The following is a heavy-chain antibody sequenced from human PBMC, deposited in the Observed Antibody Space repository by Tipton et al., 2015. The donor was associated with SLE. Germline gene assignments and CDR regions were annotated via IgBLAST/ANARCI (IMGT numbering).Heavy chain of an antibody. CDR1: GGSFSGYY. CDR3: ARGRGAPHY. Sequence: TLSLTCAVYGGSFSGYYWSWIRQPPGKGLEWIGEINHSGSTNYNPSLTNRDTISVDPSKNQFSLKLKSMTAADTAVYYCARGRGAPHYWGQGTLVTVSS. V-gene: IGHV4-34*01. CDR2: INHSGST. J-gene: IGHJ4*02.